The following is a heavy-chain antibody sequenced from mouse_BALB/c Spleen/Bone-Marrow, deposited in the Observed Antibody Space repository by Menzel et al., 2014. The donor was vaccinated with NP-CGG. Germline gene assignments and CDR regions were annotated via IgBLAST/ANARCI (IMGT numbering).Heavy chain of an antibody. CDR1: GFNIKDTY. V-gene: IGHV14-3*02. CDR2: IDPANGNT. Sequence: VQLQQPGAELVKPGASVKLSCTASGFNIKDTYMHWVKQRPEQGLEWIGRIDPANGNTKYDPKFQDKATITTDTSSNTAYLQLSSLTSEDTAAYYCARDDYDDYYAMDYWGQGTSVTVSS. D-gene: IGHD2-4*01. CDR3: ARDDYDDYYAMDY. J-gene: IGHJ4*01.